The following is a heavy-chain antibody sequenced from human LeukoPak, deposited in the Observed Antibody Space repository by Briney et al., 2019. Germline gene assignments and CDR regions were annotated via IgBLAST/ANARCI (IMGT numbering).Heavy chain of an antibody. Sequence: APVKGSCKASGYTFTGYYMDWGRQGPGQGLLGMGWINPNSGSTNNAQKFQGRVTMTRDTSISTAYMELSRLRSDDTAVYYCARGYLHDYGGNYDYWGQGTLVTVSS. V-gene: IGHV1-2*02. CDR1: GYTFTGYY. J-gene: IGHJ4*02. D-gene: IGHD4-23*01. CDR2: INPNSGST. CDR3: ARGYLHDYGGNYDY.